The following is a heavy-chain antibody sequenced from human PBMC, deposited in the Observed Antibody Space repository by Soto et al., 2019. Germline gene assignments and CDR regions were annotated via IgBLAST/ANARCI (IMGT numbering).Heavy chain of an antibody. CDR2: INPKSGDT. V-gene: IGHV1-2*02. CDR1: GYTFSRYY. Sequence: ASVKVSCKASGYTFSRYYIHWVRQAPGQGLEWMGWINPKSGDTNYAQKFQGRVAMTRDTSISTAYMELSRLRSDDTAVYYCARDIAVEGDYWGQGTLVTVSS. D-gene: IGHD6-19*01. CDR3: ARDIAVEGDY. J-gene: IGHJ4*02.